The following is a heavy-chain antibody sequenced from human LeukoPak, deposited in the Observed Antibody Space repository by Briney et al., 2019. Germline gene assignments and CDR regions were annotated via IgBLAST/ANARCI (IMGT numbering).Heavy chain of an antibody. CDR3: ARGPSIAAQHRWDLDY. CDR2: ISYDGSNK. Sequence: GGSLRLSCAASGFTFSSYGMHWVRQAPGKGLEWVAVISYDGSNKYYADSVKGRFTISRDNSKNTLYLQMNSLRAEDTAVYYCARGPSIAAQHRWDLDYWGQGTLVTVSS. CDR1: GFTFSSYG. D-gene: IGHD6-6*01. J-gene: IGHJ4*02. V-gene: IGHV3-30*03.